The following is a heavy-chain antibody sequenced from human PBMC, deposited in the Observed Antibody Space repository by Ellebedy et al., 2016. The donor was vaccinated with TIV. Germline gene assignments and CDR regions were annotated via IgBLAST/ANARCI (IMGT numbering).Heavy chain of an antibody. D-gene: IGHD2-15*01. J-gene: IGHJ4*02. CDR2: IYYSGST. CDR3: GREIGDCSDDCFVDY. Sequence: SETLSLTCTVSGGSISSYYWSWIRQPPGKGLEWIGYIYYSGSTNYNPSLKSRVTISVDTSKNQFSLKLSSVTAADTAVYYCGREIGDCSDDCFVDYWGQGTLVTVSS. V-gene: IGHV4-59*12. CDR1: GGSISSYY.